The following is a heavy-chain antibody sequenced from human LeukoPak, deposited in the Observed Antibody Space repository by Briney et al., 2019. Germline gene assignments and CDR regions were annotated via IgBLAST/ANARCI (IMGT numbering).Heavy chain of an antibody. CDR2: IYHSGST. Sequence: SETLSLTCTVSGYSISSGYYWGWIRQPPGKGLEWIGSIYHSGSTYYNPSLKSRVTISVDTSKNQFSLKLSSVTAADTGVYYCASTPIAAAGLFDYWGQGTLVTVSS. D-gene: IGHD6-13*01. J-gene: IGHJ4*02. CDR1: GYSISSGYY. CDR3: ASTPIAAAGLFDY. V-gene: IGHV4-38-2*02.